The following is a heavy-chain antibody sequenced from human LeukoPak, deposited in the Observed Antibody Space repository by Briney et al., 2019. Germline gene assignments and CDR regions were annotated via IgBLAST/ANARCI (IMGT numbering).Heavy chain of an antibody. D-gene: IGHD3-16*02. J-gene: IGHJ4*02. Sequence: SETLSLTCAVSGGSISSGGYSWSWIRQPPGTGLEWIGYIYHSGSTYYNPSLKSRVTISVDRSKNQFSLKLSSVTAADTAVYYCARVGPDRYFDYWGQGTLVTVSS. V-gene: IGHV4-30-2*01. CDR2: IYHSGST. CDR1: GGSISSGGYS. CDR3: ARVGPDRYFDY.